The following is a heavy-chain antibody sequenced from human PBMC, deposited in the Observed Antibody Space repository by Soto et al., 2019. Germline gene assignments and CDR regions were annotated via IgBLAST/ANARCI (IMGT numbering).Heavy chain of an antibody. CDR2: ISSSSSYI. V-gene: IGHV3-21*01. Sequence: EVQLVESGGGLVKPGGSLRLSCAASGFTFSTYSMNWVRQAPGKGLEWVSSISSSSSYIYYADSVKGRFTISRDNAKNSRYLQINSLRAEDTAVYYCARYDSSGYYWPYYYYGMDVWGQGTTVTGSS. CDR3: ARYDSSGYYWPYYYYGMDV. CDR1: GFTFSTYS. D-gene: IGHD3-22*01. J-gene: IGHJ6*02.